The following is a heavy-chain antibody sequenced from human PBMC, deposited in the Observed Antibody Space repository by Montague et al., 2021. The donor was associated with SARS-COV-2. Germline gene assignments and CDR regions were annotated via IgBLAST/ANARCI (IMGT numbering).Heavy chain of an antibody. J-gene: IGHJ4*02. CDR1: GFTSGDYQ. V-gene: IGHV3-7*01. CDR3: ARSPRGSGTGWLDY. D-gene: IGHD3/OR15-3a*01. CDR2: INQDETAK. Sequence: SLRLSCAASGFTSGDYQMTWVRQAPGKGLQWVANINQDETAKTYVDSVKGRFTISRDNVKNSLILQMNNLKDEDTAVYYCARSPRGSGTGWLDYWGQGTLVTVSS.